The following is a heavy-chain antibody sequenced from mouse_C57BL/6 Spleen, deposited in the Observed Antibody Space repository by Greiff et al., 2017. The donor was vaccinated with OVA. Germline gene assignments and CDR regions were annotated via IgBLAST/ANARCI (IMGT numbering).Heavy chain of an antibody. D-gene: IGHD3-2*02. CDR2: ISDGGSYT. V-gene: IGHV5-4*01. CDR1: GFTFSSYA. Sequence: EVMLVESGGGLVKPGGSLKLSCAASGFTFSSYAMSWVRQTPEKRLEWVATISDGGSYTYYPDNVKGRFTISRDNAKNNLYLQMSHLKSEDTAMYYCAREGDSSGYFDYWGQGTTLTVSS. CDR3: AREGDSSGYFDY. J-gene: IGHJ2*01.